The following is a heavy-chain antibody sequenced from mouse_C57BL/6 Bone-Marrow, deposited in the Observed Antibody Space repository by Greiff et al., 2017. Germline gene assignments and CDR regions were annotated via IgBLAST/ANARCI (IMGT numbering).Heavy chain of an antibody. CDR1: GYTFTGYW. CDR2: ILPGSGST. Sequence: VHLVESGAELMKPGASVKLSCKATGYTFTGYWIEWVKQRPGHGLEWIGEILPGSGSTNYNEKFKGKATFTADTSSNTAYMQLSSLTTEDSAIYYCARTIYYEYDEDWYFDVWGTGTTVTVSS. J-gene: IGHJ1*03. D-gene: IGHD2-4*01. CDR3: ARTIYYEYDEDWYFDV. V-gene: IGHV1-9*01.